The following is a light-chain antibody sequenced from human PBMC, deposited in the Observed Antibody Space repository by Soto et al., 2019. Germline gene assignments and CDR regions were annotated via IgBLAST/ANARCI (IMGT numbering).Light chain of an antibody. CDR2: AAS. Sequence: DIQMTQSPCSLSASVGARLTLSFRASQSISSYLNWYQQKRGKAPKLLIYAASSLQTGVPSRFSGSGSGTEFTLTISSLQPDDFATYYCQQYNSYSTFGQGTKVDIK. CDR3: QQYNSYST. V-gene: IGKV1-39*01. CDR1: QSISSY. J-gene: IGKJ1*01.